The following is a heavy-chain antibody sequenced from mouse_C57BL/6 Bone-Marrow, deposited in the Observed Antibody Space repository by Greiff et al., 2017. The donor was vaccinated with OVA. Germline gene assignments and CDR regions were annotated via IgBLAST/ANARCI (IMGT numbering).Heavy chain of an antibody. CDR1: GYAFSSYW. CDR2: IYPGDGET. J-gene: IGHJ1*03. CDR3: ASLYDYDVDWYFDV. D-gene: IGHD2-4*01. Sequence: VQLQQSGPELVKPGASVKLSCKASGYAFSSYWMNWVKQRPGKGLEWIGRIYPGDGETNYNGKFKGKATLTADKSSSTAYMQLRSLTSEDSAVYDSASLYDYDVDWYFDVWGTGTTVTVSS. V-gene: IGHV1-82*01.